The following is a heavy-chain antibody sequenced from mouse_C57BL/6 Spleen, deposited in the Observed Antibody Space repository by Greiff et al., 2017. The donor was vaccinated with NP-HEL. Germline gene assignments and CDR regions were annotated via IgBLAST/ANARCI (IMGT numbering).Heavy chain of an antibody. J-gene: IGHJ3*01. D-gene: IGHD2-4*01. CDR1: GFTFSDYG. V-gene: IGHV5-17*01. CDR2: ISSGSSTI. CDR3: AREDYDYSSWFAY. Sequence: EVMLVESGGGLVKPGGSLKLSCAASGFTFSDYGMHWVRQAPEKGLEWVAYISSGSSTIYYADTVKGRFTISRDNAKNTLFLQMTSLRSEDTAMYYCAREDYDYSSWFAYWGQRTLVTVSA.